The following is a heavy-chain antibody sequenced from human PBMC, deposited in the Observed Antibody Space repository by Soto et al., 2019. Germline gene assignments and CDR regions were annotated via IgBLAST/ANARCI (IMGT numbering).Heavy chain of an antibody. CDR3: ASPRGSAVWYFDL. D-gene: IGHD2-15*01. J-gene: IGHJ2*01. Sequence: QLQLQESGPGLVKPSETLSLTCTVSGGSISSSSYYWGWIRQPPGKGLEWIGSIYYSGSTYYNPSLKSRVTLSVDTSKNQFSLKLSSVTAAATAVYYCASPRGSAVWYFDLWGRGTLVTVSS. CDR2: IYYSGST. V-gene: IGHV4-39*01. CDR1: GGSISSSSYY.